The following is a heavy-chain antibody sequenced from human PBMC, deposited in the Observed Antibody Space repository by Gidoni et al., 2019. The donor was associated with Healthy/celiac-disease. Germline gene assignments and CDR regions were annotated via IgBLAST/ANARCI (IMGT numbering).Heavy chain of an antibody. J-gene: IGHJ3*02. D-gene: IGHD4-17*01. CDR3: AKGYGFGPDAFDI. V-gene: IGHV3-74*01. CDR1: GFTFSSYW. Sequence: EVQLVESGGGLVQPGGSLRLSCAASGFTFSSYWMHWVRQAPGKGLVWVSRINSDGSSTSYADSVKGRFTISRDNAKNTLYLQMNSLRAEDTAVYYCAKGYGFGPDAFDIWGQGTMVTVSS. CDR2: INSDGSST.